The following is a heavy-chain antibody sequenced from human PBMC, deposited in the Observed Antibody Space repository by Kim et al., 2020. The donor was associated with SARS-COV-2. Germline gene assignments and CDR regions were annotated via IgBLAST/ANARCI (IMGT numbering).Heavy chain of an antibody. V-gene: IGHV3-15*01. Sequence: GGSLRLSCVASGFTFSNAWMSWVRQAPGKGLEWVGLIKSISVGGTRDYVAPVKASSDISRNDSRNTENLQLNGLTTEDTAVYSCTTFALTFISGVGLWG. CDR1: GFTFSNAW. D-gene: IGHD3-10*01. CDR3: TTFALTFISGVGL. J-gene: IGHJ1*01. CDR2: IKSISVGGTR.